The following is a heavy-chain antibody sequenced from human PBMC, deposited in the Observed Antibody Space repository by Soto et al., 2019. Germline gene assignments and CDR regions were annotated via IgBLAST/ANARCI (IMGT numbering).Heavy chain of an antibody. CDR2: IDPSDSYT. J-gene: IGHJ6*02. CDR3: TRWEHLVRLDAMAV. Sequence: PQQAWRISCKGPGYSLTPYCNSWWRQLPGKGLEWMGSIDPSDSYTTYNPSFDGHVTLSVDKSITTAYLQWSSLKASDNAMYFCTRWEHLVRLDAMAVWSQGTTVIGS. CDR1: GYSLTPYC. D-gene: IGHD6-6*01. V-gene: IGHV5-10-1*01.